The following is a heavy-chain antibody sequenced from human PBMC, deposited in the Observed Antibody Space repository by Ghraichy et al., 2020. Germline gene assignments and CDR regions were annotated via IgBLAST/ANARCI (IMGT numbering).Heavy chain of an antibody. CDR3: TRDLGVGVGASIDY. CDR2: ISSDGSRK. J-gene: IGHJ4*02. Sequence: GGSLRLSCAASGFTFRYYAMHWVRQAPGRSLEWVALISSDGSRKTYADSVKGRFTISRDNSKNTLFLQMNSLRDGDTAVYYCTRDLGVGVGASIDYWGQGTLVTVSS. V-gene: IGHV3-30-3*01. CDR1: GFTFRYYA. D-gene: IGHD1-26*01.